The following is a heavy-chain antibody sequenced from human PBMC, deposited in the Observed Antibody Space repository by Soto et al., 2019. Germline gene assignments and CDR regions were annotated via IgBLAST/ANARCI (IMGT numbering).Heavy chain of an antibody. CDR2: IYWDDDK. Sequence: QITLKESGPTLVKPTQTLTLTCTFSGFSLSTSGVGVAWIRQPPGKALEWLALIYWDDDKRYRPSLESRLTITKDTSKTQVFLTMTNMDSLDTATYYCAYLPCSGGSCYWSSLSGMGVWGPGTTVTVSS. CDR1: GFSLSTSGVG. CDR3: AYLPCSGGSCYWSSLSGMGV. V-gene: IGHV2-5*02. J-gene: IGHJ6*02. D-gene: IGHD2-15*01.